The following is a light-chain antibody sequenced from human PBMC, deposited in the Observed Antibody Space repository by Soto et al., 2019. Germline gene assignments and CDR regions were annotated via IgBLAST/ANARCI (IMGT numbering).Light chain of an antibody. Sequence: DSQMSQSPSTLSASVGYRITITCQASQSIYTELAWYQQKPGEAPELLIYEGSTLERGVASRFSGSGSGTEFTLTISRLLPDDFATFNCQQYKTYSRTFGQGTKVEVK. V-gene: IGKV1-5*03. CDR2: EGS. CDR3: QQYKTYSRT. CDR1: QSIYTE. J-gene: IGKJ1*01.